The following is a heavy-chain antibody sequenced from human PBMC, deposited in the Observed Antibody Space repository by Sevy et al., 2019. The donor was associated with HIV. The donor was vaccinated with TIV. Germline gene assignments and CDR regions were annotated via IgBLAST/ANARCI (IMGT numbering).Heavy chain of an antibody. Sequence: ASVTVSCKASGYTFTSYGISWVRQAPGQGLAWMGWISAYNGNTNYAQKLQGRVTMTTDTSTSTAYMELRSLRSDDTAVYYCARDQGYCSSTSCYDWFDPWGQGTLVTVSS. V-gene: IGHV1-18*01. J-gene: IGHJ5*02. CDR3: ARDQGYCSSTSCYDWFDP. CDR2: ISAYNGNT. CDR1: GYTFTSYG. D-gene: IGHD2-2*01.